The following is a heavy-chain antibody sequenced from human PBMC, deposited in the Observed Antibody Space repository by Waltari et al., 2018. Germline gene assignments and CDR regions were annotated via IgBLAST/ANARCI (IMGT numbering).Heavy chain of an antibody. V-gene: IGHV4-34*01. CDR1: GGSFSGYY. CDR3: ARGPHYGRLTLGY. CDR2: INHRVST. D-gene: IGHD4-17*01. J-gene: IGHJ4*02. Sequence: QVQLQQWGAGLLKPSETLSLTCAVYGGSFSGYYWSWIRQPPGKGLEWIGEINHRVSTNYNPSLKRRVTISVDTSKNQFSLKLSSVTAADTAVYYCARGPHYGRLTLGYWGQGTLVTVSS.